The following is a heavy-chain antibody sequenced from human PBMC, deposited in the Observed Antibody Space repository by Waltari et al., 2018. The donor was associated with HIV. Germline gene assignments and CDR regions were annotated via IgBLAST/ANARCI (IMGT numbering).Heavy chain of an antibody. V-gene: IGHV4-59*01. CDR3: ARGGCSSASCPRKDAFDS. CDR1: GGSISNYY. J-gene: IGHJ3*02. Sequence: QVQLQESGPGLVKPSETLSLNCTVSGGSISNYYWTWIRQPPGKALEWIGYIYSSGTTTYNPSLTSRVTISVASSKSQFSRSRNSVTAADTAIYHCARGGCSSASCPRKDAFDSWGQGTMVTVSS. D-gene: IGHD2-2*01. CDR2: IYSSGTT.